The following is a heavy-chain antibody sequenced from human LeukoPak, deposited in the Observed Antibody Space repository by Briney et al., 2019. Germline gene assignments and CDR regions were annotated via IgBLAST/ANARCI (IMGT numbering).Heavy chain of an antibody. CDR3: ASSTKVTTFQN. D-gene: IGHD4-17*01. CDR2: IGGSGGYT. J-gene: IGHJ1*01. V-gene: IGHV3-23*01. CDR1: GLTLTNYD. Sequence: GGSLTLSCAASGLTLTNYDERWARHARGGGREWVSAIGGSGGYTNYADSVKGRFTISRDNSKNTLYLQMNSLRAEDTAVYYCASSTKVTTFQNWGQGTLVTVSS.